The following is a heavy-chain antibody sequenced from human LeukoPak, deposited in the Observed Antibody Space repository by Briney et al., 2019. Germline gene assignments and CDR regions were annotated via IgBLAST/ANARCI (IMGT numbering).Heavy chain of an antibody. J-gene: IGHJ1*01. Sequence: GGSLRLSCAASGFTFSSYWMHRVRQAPGKGLVWVSRINSDGSSTSYADSVKGRFTISRDNAKNTLYLQMNSLRAEDTAVYYCARGGYDYVWGSYRYPDEYFQHWGQGTLVTVSS. CDR1: GFTFSSYW. CDR2: INSDGSST. D-gene: IGHD3-16*02. CDR3: ARGGYDYVWGSYRYPDEYFQH. V-gene: IGHV3-74*01.